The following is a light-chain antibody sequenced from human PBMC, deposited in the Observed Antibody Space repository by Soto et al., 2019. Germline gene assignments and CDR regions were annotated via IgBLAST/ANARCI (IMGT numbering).Light chain of an antibody. V-gene: IGKV3-20*01. CDR1: QSITTNS. J-gene: IGKJ2*01. CDR2: GAS. Sequence: EIVLTQSPGTLSLSPGEGATPSCRASQSITTNSLAWYQQKPGQAPRLLIYGASNRATGVPDRVSASGSGTDFTLSFSRLEPEDFAMYYCQQYVTSPYTFGQGTKLAIK. CDR3: QQYVTSPYT.